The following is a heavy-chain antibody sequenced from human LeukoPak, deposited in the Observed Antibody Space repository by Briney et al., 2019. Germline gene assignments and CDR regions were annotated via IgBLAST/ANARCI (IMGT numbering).Heavy chain of an antibody. V-gene: IGHV3-7*01. D-gene: IGHD5-18*01. Sequence: GGSLRLSCAATGFTFSTYWMTWVRQAPGKGLEWVANIKQDGSEKYYVDSVKSRFTISRDNAKNSLYLQMNSLRAEDTAVYYCARGRGNSYVWGQGTMVSVSS. CDR1: GFTFSTYW. CDR3: ARGRGNSYV. CDR2: IKQDGSEK. J-gene: IGHJ3*01.